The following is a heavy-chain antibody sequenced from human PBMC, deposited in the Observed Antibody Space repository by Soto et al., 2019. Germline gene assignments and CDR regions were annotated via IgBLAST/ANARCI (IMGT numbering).Heavy chain of an antibody. CDR2: IIPLFDTA. J-gene: IGHJ5*02. D-gene: IGHD6-13*01. V-gene: IGHV1-69*18. Sequence: QVQLVQSGAEVKKPGSSVKVSCKASGGTFSSHAIHWVRQAPGQGLNRMGRIIPLFDTANYAQKSQCRGTLTGDESTSTVNMKLSRRRAEDTALYYCARDLHISRPVAWVDAWSQGMLV. CDR3: ARDLHISRPVAWVDA. CDR1: GGTFSSHA.